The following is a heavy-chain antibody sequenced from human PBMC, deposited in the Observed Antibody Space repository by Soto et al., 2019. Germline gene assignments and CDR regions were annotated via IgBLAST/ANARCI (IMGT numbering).Heavy chain of an antibody. V-gene: IGHV3-11*01. D-gene: IGHD6-19*01. CDR2: ISSSGSTI. CDR3: ASGVGAVAGTIFGMDV. Sequence: GGSLRLSCAASGFTFSDYYMSWIRQAPGKGLEWVSYISSSGSTIYYADSVKGRFTISRDNAKNSLYLQMNSLRAEDTAVYYCASGVGAVAGTIFGMDVWGQGTPVTVYS. J-gene: IGHJ6*02. CDR1: GFTFSDYY.